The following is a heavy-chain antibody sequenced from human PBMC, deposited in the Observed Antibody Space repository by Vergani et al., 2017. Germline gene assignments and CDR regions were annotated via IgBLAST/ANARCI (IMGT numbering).Heavy chain of an antibody. V-gene: IGHV3-23*04. Sequence: EVQLVESGGGLVQSGGSLRLSCAASGFTFSNSAVSWVRQAPGRGLAWVSSISGPGLSTYYADSVKGRFSISRDNSKNTLYLQMNSLRAEDTAVYYCAKXPPLYSSSWYDLDYWGQGTLVTVSS. J-gene: IGHJ4*02. CDR3: AKXPPLYSSSWYDLDY. CDR2: ISGPGLST. D-gene: IGHD6-13*01. CDR1: GFTFSNSA.